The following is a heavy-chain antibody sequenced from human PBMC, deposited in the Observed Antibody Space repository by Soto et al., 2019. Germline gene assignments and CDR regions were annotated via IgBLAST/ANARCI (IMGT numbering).Heavy chain of an antibody. CDR2: IIPIFGTA. CDR1: GGTFSSYA. Sequence: GASVKVSCKASGGTFSSYAISRVRQAPGQGLEWMGGIIPIFGTANYAQKFQGRVTITADESTSTAYMELSSLRSEDTAVYYCAREIITGTRFPGYWGQGTLVTVSS. CDR3: AREIITGTRFPGY. J-gene: IGHJ4*02. D-gene: IGHD1-7*01. V-gene: IGHV1-69*13.